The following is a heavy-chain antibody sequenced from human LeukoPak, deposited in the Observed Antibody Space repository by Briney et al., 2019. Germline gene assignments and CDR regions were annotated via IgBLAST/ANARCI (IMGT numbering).Heavy chain of an antibody. CDR1: GFTVSSNY. D-gene: IGHD3-10*01. CDR3: ATAPSGRAYFDY. J-gene: IGHJ4*02. V-gene: IGHV3-66*01. CDR2: IYGGGNT. Sequence: GGSLRLSCAASGFTVSSNYMNWVRQAPGKGLEWVSVIYGGGNTDYADSVKGRFTISRDNSKNTLYLQMISLRAEDTAIYYCATAPSGRAYFDYWGQGTLVTVSS.